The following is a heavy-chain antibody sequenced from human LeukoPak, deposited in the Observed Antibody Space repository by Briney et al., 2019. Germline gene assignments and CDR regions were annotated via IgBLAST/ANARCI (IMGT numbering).Heavy chain of an antibody. Sequence: SETLSLTCAVYGGSFSGYYWSWIRQPPGKGLEWIGEINHSGSTNYNPSLKSRVTISVDTSKNQFSLKLSSVTAADTAVYYCASGGRGGEYKFDYWGQGTLVTVSS. CDR2: INHSGST. D-gene: IGHD4-17*01. V-gene: IGHV4-34*01. CDR3: ASGGRGGEYKFDY. J-gene: IGHJ4*02. CDR1: GGSFSGYY.